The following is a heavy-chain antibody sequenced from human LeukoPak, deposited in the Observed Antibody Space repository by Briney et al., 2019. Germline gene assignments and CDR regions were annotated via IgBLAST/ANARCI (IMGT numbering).Heavy chain of an antibody. V-gene: IGHV4-61*02. J-gene: IGHJ4*02. CDR2: IYTSGST. D-gene: IGHD1-26*01. CDR1: GGSISSGSDY. CDR3: ARDTWELQSYFDY. Sequence: PSQTPSLTCTVSGGSISSGSDYWSWIRQPAGKGLEWIGRIYTSGSTDCNPSLKSRVTIPVDTSKNQFSLKLSSVTAADTAVYYCARDTWELQSYFDYWGQGTLVTVSS.